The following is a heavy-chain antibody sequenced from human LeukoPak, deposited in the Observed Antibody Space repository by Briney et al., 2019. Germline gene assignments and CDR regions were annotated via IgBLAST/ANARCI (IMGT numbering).Heavy chain of an antibody. V-gene: IGHV3-49*04. Sequence: GRSLRLSCITSGFTFGDYAMSWVRQAPGKGLDWVGFIRSKGYGGTTEYAASVKGRFTISRDDSKSIAYLQMNSLKSEDTAVYYCTRGPTGRWLYYGMDVWGQGTTVIVSS. J-gene: IGHJ6*02. CDR2: IRSKGYGGTT. D-gene: IGHD5-24*01. CDR3: TRGPTGRWLYYGMDV. CDR1: GFTFGDYA.